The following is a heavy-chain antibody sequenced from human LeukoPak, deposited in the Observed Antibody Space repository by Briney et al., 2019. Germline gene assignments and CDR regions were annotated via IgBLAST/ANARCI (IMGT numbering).Heavy chain of an antibody. CDR3: ARVGKSGSYPFDY. V-gene: IGHV3-7*05. CDR2: IKQDGSEQ. Sequence: GGSLTLSCAASGFTFNSYWMTWVRQAPGRGLEWLANIKQDGSEQHYVDSVKGRFTISRDNAKNSLYLQMNSLRAGDTAVYYCARVGKSGSYPFDYWGQGSLVTVSS. CDR1: GFTFNSYW. D-gene: IGHD1-26*01. J-gene: IGHJ4*02.